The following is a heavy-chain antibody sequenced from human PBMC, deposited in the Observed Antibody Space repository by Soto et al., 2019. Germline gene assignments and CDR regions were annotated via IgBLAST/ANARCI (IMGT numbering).Heavy chain of an antibody. CDR2: IYWDDDK. CDR1: GFSLTTSGVG. J-gene: IGHJ4*02. D-gene: IGHD3-3*01. CDR3: AHRVLRTVFGLVTTTAIYFDF. Sequence: QITLNESGPTQVKPRQTLTLTCTFSGFSLTTSGVGVGWIRQSPGKAPEWLALIYWDDDKRYSPSLKSRLTITKATSKTPVVLTMSDLDPADTATYYCAHRVLRTVFGLVTTTAIYFDFWGQGTPVAVSS. V-gene: IGHV2-5*02.